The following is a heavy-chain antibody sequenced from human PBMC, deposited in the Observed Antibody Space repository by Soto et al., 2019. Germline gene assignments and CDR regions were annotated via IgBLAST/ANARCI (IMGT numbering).Heavy chain of an antibody. D-gene: IGHD2-15*01. J-gene: IGHJ3*01. CDR3: ARRGLRLPDISVGALDV. V-gene: IGHV4-39*01. CDR2: IYYSGST. CDR1: GGPIDTGAHY. Sequence: SETLSLTCNVSGGPIDTGAHYWDWIRQPPGKGLEWIGSIYYSGSTYYRSSLKSRLTLSVDTAKNQFSMKLKSATAADTAVYFCARRGLRLPDISVGALDVWGQGTLVTVSS.